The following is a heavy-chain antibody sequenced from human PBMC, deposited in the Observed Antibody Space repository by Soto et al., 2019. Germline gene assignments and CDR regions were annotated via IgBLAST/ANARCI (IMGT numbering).Heavy chain of an antibody. D-gene: IGHD6-6*01. CDR2: IYYNGST. J-gene: IGHJ4*02. CDR3: AREATIAARLDS. CDR1: GGSISSGDYY. Sequence: TLSLTCTVSGGSISSGDYYWSWLRQPPGKGLEWIGYIYYNGSTYYNPSLKSRVTISVDTSKNQFSLKLSSVTAADTAVYYCAREATIAARLDSWGQGTLVTVSS. V-gene: IGHV4-30-4*01.